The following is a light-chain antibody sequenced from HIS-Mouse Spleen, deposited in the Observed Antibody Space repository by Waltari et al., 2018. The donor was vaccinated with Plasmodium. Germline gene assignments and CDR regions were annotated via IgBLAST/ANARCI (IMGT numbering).Light chain of an antibody. J-gene: IGLJ2*01. CDR3: QAWDSSIHVV. CDR2: QDS. Sequence: SYELTQPPSVSVSPGQTASITCSGDNLGDKYACWYQQKPGQSPVLVIYQDSKRPSGIPERFSGSNSENTATLTISGTQAMDEADYYCQAWDSSIHVVFGGGTKLTVL. CDR1: NLGDKY. V-gene: IGLV3-1*01.